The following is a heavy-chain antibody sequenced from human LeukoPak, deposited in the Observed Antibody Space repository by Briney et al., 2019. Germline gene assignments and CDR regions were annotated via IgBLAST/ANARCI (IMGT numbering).Heavy chain of an antibody. CDR2: IIPIFGTA. D-gene: IGHD3-22*01. CDR1: GGTFSSYA. Sequence: SVKVSCKASGGTFSSYAISWVRQAPGQGLEWMGGIIPIFGTANYAQKFQGRVTITADESTSTAYMELSSLRSEDTAVYYCAREKRDVYYYDSSGYYYNAFDIWGQGTVVTVSS. CDR3: AREKRDVYYYDSSGYYYNAFDI. V-gene: IGHV1-69*13. J-gene: IGHJ3*02.